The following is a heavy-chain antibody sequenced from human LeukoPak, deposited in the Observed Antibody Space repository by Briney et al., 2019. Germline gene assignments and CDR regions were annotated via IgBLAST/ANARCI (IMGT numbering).Heavy chain of an antibody. CDR2: ILYDGGNN. V-gene: IGHV3-33*01. D-gene: IGHD5-24*01. CDR1: GFNFSTYA. J-gene: IGHJ4*02. Sequence: GGSLRLSCAASGFNFSTYAMHWVRQAPGKGLEWVAVILYDGGNNYYADYVKGRFTISRDNSKNTLYVQMNSLRAEDTAVYYCARGKWLPLPDYWGQGTLVTVSS. CDR3: ARGKWLPLPDY.